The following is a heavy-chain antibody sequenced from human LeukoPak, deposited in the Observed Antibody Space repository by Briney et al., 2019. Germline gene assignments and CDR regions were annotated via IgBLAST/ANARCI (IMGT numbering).Heavy chain of an antibody. CDR1: GGSISTYY. CDR2: IHASGPT. CDR3: ARHDAGIAARPFDN. V-gene: IGHV4-4*09. D-gene: IGHD6-6*01. Sequence: SETLSLTCTVSGGSISTYYWSWIRRPPGKGLEWVAYIHASGPTNYNPSLKSRITISVDTSKNQFSLKLSSVTAADTAVYYCARHDAGIAARPFDNWGQGTLVSVSS. J-gene: IGHJ4*02.